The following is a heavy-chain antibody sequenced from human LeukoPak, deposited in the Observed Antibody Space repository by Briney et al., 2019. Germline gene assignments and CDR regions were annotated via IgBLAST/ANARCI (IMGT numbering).Heavy chain of an antibody. CDR3: ATTQDYYDSSGYYSVDY. Sequence: YYWSWIRQAPGKGLEWVSYISSSGSTIYYADSVKGRFTISRDNAKNSLYLQMNSLRAEDTAVYYCATTQDYYDSSGYYSVDYWGQGTLVTVSS. CDR1: YY. D-gene: IGHD3-22*01. V-gene: IGHV3-11*01. CDR2: ISSSGSTI. J-gene: IGHJ4*02.